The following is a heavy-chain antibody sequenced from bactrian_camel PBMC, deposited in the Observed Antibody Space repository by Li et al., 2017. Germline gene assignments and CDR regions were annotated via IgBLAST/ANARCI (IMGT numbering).Heavy chain of an antibody. CDR2: IDSRSGGT. V-gene: IGHV3S54*01. CDR3: SALRLDGPGTCWDRLSTVENTY. D-gene: IGHD4*01. J-gene: IGHJ4*01. CDR1: ADIDSRNN. Sequence: HVQLVESGGGPVKPGGSLRLPCEASADIDSRNNMGWLRQAPGKEREGLAVIDSRSGGTLYADSVKGRFTISQDKAKNTLYLQMNSLTPEDTGMYYCSALRLDGPGTCWDRLSTVENTYSGQGTQVTVS.